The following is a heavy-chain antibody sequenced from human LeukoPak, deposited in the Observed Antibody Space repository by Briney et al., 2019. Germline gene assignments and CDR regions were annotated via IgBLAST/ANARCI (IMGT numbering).Heavy chain of an antibody. Sequence: GGSLRLSCTASGFTFSSYSMNWVRQAPGKGLEWVAFIRYDGSNKYYADSVKGRLTITRDNSKNTLYLQMNSLRAEDTAVYYCAKDRHIAAAGTPFDYWGQGTLVTVSS. J-gene: IGHJ4*02. D-gene: IGHD6-13*01. CDR3: AKDRHIAAAGTPFDY. CDR2: IRYDGSNK. CDR1: GFTFSSYS. V-gene: IGHV3-30*02.